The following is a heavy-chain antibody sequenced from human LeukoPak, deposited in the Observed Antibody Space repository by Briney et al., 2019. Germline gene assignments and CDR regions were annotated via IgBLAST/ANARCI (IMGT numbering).Heavy chain of an antibody. J-gene: IGHJ4*02. CDR3: AKDRCSGGNCYTYFDY. V-gene: IGHV3-11*05. Sequence: PGGSLRLSCAASGFTFSDYYMSWIRQAPGKGLEWVSYISSSSSYTNYADFVKGRFTFSRDNAKNSLYLQMNSLRGEDTAVYYCAKDRCSGGNCYTYFDYWGQGTLVTVSS. CDR2: ISSSSSYT. CDR1: GFTFSDYY. D-gene: IGHD2-15*01.